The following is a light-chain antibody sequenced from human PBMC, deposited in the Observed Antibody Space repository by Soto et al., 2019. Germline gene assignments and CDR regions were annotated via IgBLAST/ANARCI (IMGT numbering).Light chain of an antibody. CDR2: GAS. CDR3: QQLNVYPLT. CDR1: QGTSSY. Sequence: DIQLTQSPSFLSASVGDRVTITCRASQGTSSYLAWFQQKPGRAPKLLIYGASTLQSGVPARFSGSGSGTDFTLTISNLQPEDFATYYCQQLNVYPLTFGQGTRLEIK. V-gene: IGKV1-9*01. J-gene: IGKJ5*01.